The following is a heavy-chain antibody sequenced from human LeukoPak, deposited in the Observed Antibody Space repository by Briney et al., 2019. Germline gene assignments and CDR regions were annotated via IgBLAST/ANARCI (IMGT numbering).Heavy chain of an antibody. Sequence: SETLSLTCAVYGGSLRAYHWTGIRQPPGKGVEGIGEIDYSGVSNYNPSLKSRVTLSVDTSKNQFSLRLTSVTAADAAVYFCVRADCRDGYKGLFYSWGQGTLVTVSS. D-gene: IGHD5-24*01. V-gene: IGHV4-34*01. CDR3: VRADCRDGYKGLFYS. CDR1: GGSLRAYH. CDR2: IDYSGVS. J-gene: IGHJ4*02.